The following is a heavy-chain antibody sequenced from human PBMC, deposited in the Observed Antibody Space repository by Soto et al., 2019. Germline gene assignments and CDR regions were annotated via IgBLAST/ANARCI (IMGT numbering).Heavy chain of an antibody. CDR2: IRQDGGEE. Sequence: EVQLVESGGGLVQPGGSLRLSCAASGFSFSSHWMSWVRQAPGRGLEWVANIRQDGGEEHYLDSVKGRFTLSRDNAKNSLYLQMNGLRVDDTAVYYCAKSEGYSFDIRGLGTMVTVSS. CDR1: GFSFSSHW. V-gene: IGHV3-7*01. D-gene: IGHD1-1*01. CDR3: AKSEGYSFDI. J-gene: IGHJ3*02.